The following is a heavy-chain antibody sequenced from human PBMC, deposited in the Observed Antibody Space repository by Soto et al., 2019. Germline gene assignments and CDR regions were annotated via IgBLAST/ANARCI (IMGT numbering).Heavy chain of an antibody. V-gene: IGHV3-23*01. CDR3: ETGLLRDPQGIAGYFDF. CDR2: ISGSGGTT. CDR1: GFTFSSYA. Sequence: PGGPLRLSCAASGFTFSSYAMSWVRQAPGKGLEWFSAISGSGGTTDYADLVRGRFTISRDDSKNTVDLQMNSLTVEDTGLYYCETGLLRDPQGIAGYFDFWGQGTQVTVSS. J-gene: IGHJ4*02. D-gene: IGHD6-13*01.